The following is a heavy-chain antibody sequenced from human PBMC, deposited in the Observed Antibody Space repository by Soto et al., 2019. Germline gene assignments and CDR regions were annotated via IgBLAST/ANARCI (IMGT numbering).Heavy chain of an antibody. J-gene: IGHJ5*02. Sequence: SETLSLTCAVSGGSISSGGYSWSWIRQPPGKGLEWIGYIYHSGSTYYNPSLKSRVTISVDRSKNQFSLKLSSVTAADTAVYYCASSYCSGGSCSRNWFDPWGQGTRVTVSS. CDR1: GGSISSGGYS. CDR2: IYHSGST. D-gene: IGHD2-15*01. V-gene: IGHV4-30-2*01. CDR3: ASSYCSGGSCSRNWFDP.